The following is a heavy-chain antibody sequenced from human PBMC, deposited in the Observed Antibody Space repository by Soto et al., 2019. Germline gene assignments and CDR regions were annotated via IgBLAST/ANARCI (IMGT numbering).Heavy chain of an antibody. CDR1: GFTFSNAW. CDR2: IKSKTDGGTT. J-gene: IGHJ6*02. CDR3: TTGLSQYDFWSGYSSIEDV. V-gene: IGHV3-15*01. Sequence: PGGSLRLSCAASGFTFSNAWMSWVRQAPGKGLEWVGRIKSKTDGGTTDYAAPVKGRFTISRDDSKNKLYLQMNSLKTEETAVYYCTTGLSQYDFWSGYSSIEDVWGQGTTVTVSS. D-gene: IGHD3-3*01.